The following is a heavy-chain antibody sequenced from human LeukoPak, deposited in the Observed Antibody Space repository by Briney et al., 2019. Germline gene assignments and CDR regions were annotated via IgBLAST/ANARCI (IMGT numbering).Heavy chain of an antibody. CDR2: ISRSGSTI. D-gene: IGHD3-10*01. Sequence: PGGSLRLSCAASGFTFSSYEMNWVRQAPGKGLEWVSYISRSGSTIYYADSVKGRFTISRDNAKNSLYLQMNSLRAEDTAVYYCAFLGYGSGFNSGYWGQGTLVTVSS. V-gene: IGHV3-48*03. CDR3: AFLGYGSGFNSGY. CDR1: GFTFSSYE. J-gene: IGHJ4*02.